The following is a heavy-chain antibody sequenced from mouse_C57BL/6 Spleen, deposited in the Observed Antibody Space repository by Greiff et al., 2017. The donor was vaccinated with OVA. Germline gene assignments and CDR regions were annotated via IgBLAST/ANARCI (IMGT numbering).Heavy chain of an antibody. CDR3: ARETTRYFDV. D-gene: IGHD2-13*01. V-gene: IGHV5-17*01. J-gene: IGHJ1*03. CDR2: ISSGSSTI. Sequence: VQLQQSGGGLVKPGGSLKLSCAASGFTFSDYGMHWVRQAPEKGLEWVAYISSGSSTIYYADTVKGRFTISRDNAKNTLFLQLTSLRSEDTAIYYCARETTRYFDVWGTGTTVTVSS. CDR1: GFTFSDYG.